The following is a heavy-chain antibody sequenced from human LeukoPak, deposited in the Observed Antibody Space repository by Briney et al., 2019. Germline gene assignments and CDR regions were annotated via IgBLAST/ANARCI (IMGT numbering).Heavy chain of an antibody. Sequence: PSETLSLTCTVSGYSISSGYYWGWIRQPPGKGLEWIGSIYYSGSTYYNPSLKSRVTISVDTSKNQFSLKLSSVTAADTAVYYCARGDDILTGYSSGDWGQGALVTVSS. CDR1: GYSISSGYY. CDR2: IYYSGST. J-gene: IGHJ4*02. D-gene: IGHD3-9*01. V-gene: IGHV4-38-2*02. CDR3: ARGDDILTGYSSGD.